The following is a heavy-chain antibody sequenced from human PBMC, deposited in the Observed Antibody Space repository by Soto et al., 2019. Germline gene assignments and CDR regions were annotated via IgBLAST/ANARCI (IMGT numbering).Heavy chain of an antibody. J-gene: IGHJ4*02. CDR2: IYHSGST. D-gene: IGHD3-22*01. CDR3: ARGEGYYDSSGYYYGAPLANY. Sequence: SETLSLTCAVSGGSISSGDYSWSWVRQPPGKGLEWIGYIYHSGSTYYNPSLKSRVTISVDRSKNQFSLKLSSVTAADTAVYYCARGEGYYDSSGYYYGAPLANYWGQGTLVTVSS. CDR1: GGSISSGDYS. V-gene: IGHV4-30-2*01.